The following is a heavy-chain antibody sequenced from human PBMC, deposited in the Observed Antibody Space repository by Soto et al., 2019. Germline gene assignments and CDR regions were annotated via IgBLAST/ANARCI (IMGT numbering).Heavy chain of an antibody. Sequence: ASVKVSCKASGYTFTGYYMHWVRQAPGQGLDWMGWINPNSGGTNYSQKFQGWVTMTRDTSISTAYMELSRLRSDDTAVYYCERELRPIAVAGTGAFDIWGQGTMVTVSS. CDR1: GYTFTGYY. D-gene: IGHD6-19*01. CDR3: ERELRPIAVAGTGAFDI. V-gene: IGHV1-2*04. CDR2: INPNSGGT. J-gene: IGHJ3*02.